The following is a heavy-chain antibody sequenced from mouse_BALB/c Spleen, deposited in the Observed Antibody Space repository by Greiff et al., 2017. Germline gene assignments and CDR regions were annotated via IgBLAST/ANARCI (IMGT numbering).Heavy chain of an antibody. CDR2: ISSGGSYT. CDR3: TRAGGNYERNYFDY. J-gene: IGHJ2*01. CDR1: GFTFSSYY. D-gene: IGHD2-1*01. Sequence: EVKLVESGGGLVKLGGSLKLSCAASGFTFSSYYMSWVRQTPEKRLEWVATISSGGSYTYYPDSVKGRFTISRDNAKNTLYLQMSSLKSEDTAMYYCTRAGGNYERNYFDYWGQGTTLTVSS. V-gene: IGHV5-6-4*01.